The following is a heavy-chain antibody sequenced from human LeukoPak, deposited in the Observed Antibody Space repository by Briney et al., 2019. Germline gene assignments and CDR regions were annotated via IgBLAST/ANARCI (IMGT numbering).Heavy chain of an antibody. Sequence: SSETLSLTCAVYGGSFSGYYWSWIRQPPGKGLEWIGEINHSGSTNYNPSLKSRVAISVDTSKNQFSLKLSSVTAADTAVYYCARRSIVATMHFDYWGQGTLVTVSS. CDR2: INHSGST. V-gene: IGHV4-34*01. J-gene: IGHJ4*02. D-gene: IGHD5-12*01. CDR3: ARRSIVATMHFDY. CDR1: GGSFSGYY.